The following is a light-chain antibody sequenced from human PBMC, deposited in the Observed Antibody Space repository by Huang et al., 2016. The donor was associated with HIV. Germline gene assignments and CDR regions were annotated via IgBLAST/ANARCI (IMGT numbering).Light chain of an antibody. CDR2: DVS. CDR3: QQRSKWPLT. CDR1: QSIGTY. V-gene: IGKV3-11*01. J-gene: IGKJ4*01. Sequence: EIVLTQSPVTLSLSPGDRATLSCRASQSIGTYFAWYQQKSGQAPRLLIYDVSNRAAGVPARFSASGSEPDFTLTIVSLDPDDFAIYHCQQRSKWPLTFGGGTKVEMK.